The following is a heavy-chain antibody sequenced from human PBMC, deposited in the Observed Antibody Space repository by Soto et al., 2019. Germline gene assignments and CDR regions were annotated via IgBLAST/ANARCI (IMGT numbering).Heavy chain of an antibody. V-gene: IGHV3-73*01. CDR2: IRSKANSYAT. CDR1: GFTFSGSA. CDR3: TFIPGPGFDP. D-gene: IGHD2-21*01. Sequence: PGGSLRLSCAASGFTFSGSAMHWVRQASGKGLEWVGRIRSKANSYATAYAASVKGRFTISRDDSKNTAYLQMNSLKTEDTAVYYCTFIPGPGFDPWGQGTLVTVSS. J-gene: IGHJ5*02.